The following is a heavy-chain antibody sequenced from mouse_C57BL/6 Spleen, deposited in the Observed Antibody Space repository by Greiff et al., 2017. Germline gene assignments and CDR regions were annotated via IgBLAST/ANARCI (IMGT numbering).Heavy chain of an antibody. V-gene: IGHV1-53*01. CDR1: GYTFTSYW. J-gene: IGHJ4*01. Sequence: QLQQPGTELVKPGASVKLSCKASGYTFTSYWMHWVKQRPGQGLEWIGNINSSNGGTNYNEKFKSKATMTVDKSSSTAYMQLSSLTSEDSAVYYCARKVCYGSSCNAMDDWGQGTSVTVSS. CDR3: ARKVCYGSSCNAMDD. D-gene: IGHD1-1*01. CDR2: INSSNGGT.